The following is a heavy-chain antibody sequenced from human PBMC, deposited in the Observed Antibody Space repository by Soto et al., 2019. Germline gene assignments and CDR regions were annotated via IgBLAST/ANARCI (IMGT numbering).Heavy chain of an antibody. CDR1: GFIFSDYA. D-gene: IGHD2-15*01. J-gene: IGHJ3*02. V-gene: IGHV3-23*01. CDR3: AKEGVDHNSVWDPFDI. Sequence: EVQMLESGGGLVQPGGSLRLSCAASGFIFSDYAMSWVRQAPGKGLEWVAGMGGANGDTYYTESVRGRFAISRDNSKSTLFLQLSSLRAEDKAVYFCAKEGVDHNSVWDPFDIWGQGTLVTVCS. CDR2: MGGANGDT.